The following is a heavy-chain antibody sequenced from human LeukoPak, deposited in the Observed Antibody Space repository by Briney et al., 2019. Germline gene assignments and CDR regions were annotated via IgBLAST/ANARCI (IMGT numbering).Heavy chain of an antibody. CDR3: ARFRRYYGD. Sequence: SETLSLTCTVSGGSISSHYWSWIRQPPGKGLEWIGYIYCSGSTNYNPSLKSRATISVDTSKNQFSLKLSSVTAADTAVYYCARFRRYYGDWGQGTLVTVSS. CDR1: GGSISSHY. D-gene: IGHD1-26*01. V-gene: IGHV4-59*11. CDR2: IYCSGST. J-gene: IGHJ4*02.